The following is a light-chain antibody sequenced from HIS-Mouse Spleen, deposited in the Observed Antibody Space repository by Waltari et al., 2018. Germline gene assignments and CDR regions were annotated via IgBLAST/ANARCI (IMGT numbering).Light chain of an antibody. V-gene: IGKV1-9*01. CDR1: QGISSY. CDR2: AAS. J-gene: IGKJ1*01. Sequence: DIQLTQSPSFLSASVGDRVTITCRASQGISSYLAXYQQKPGKAPKLLIYAASTLQXGVPSRFSGSGSGTEXTLTISSLQPEDFATYYCQQLNSYPPTFGQGTKVEIK. CDR3: QQLNSYPPT.